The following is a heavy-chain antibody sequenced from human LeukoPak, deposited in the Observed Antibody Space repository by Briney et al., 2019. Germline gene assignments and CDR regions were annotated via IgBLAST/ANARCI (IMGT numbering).Heavy chain of an antibody. CDR1: GFTVSSNY. V-gene: IGHV3-66*01. J-gene: IGHJ4*02. CDR2: IYSGGST. CDR3: ARDRYYGSGSYTDY. D-gene: IGHD3-10*01. Sequence: GGSLRLSCAASGFTVSSNYMSWVRQAPGKGLEWVSVIYSGGSTYYADSVKGRFTISGDNSKNTLYLQMNSLRAEDTAVYYCARDRYYGSGSYTDYWGQGTLVTVSS.